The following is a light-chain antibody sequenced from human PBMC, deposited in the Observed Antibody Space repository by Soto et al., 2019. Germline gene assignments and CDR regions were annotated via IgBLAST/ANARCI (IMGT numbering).Light chain of an antibody. Sequence: QSALTQPASVSGSPGQSITISCTGTSNVIGGYNYVSWYQQHPGEAPKLIIYEVSNRPSGVSNRFSGSKSDNTASLTITGLQAEDEADYYCQAYDYSLTASVFGGGTKLTVL. J-gene: IGLJ3*02. CDR3: QAYDYSLTASV. CDR2: EVS. V-gene: IGLV2-14*01. CDR1: SNVIGGYNY.